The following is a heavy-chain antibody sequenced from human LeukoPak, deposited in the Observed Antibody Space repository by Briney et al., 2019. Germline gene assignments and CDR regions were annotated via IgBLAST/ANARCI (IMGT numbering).Heavy chain of an antibody. Sequence: GESLKISCKGSGYSFTTYWIAWVRHVPGKGLEWMGVIYPGDSDTRYSPSFQGQVTLSADKSISTAYLQWSSLKASDTAIYYCARALVGAATLSYWGQGTLVTVSS. V-gene: IGHV5-51*01. D-gene: IGHD1-26*01. CDR1: GYSFTTYW. CDR2: IYPGDSDT. J-gene: IGHJ4*02. CDR3: ARALVGAATLSY.